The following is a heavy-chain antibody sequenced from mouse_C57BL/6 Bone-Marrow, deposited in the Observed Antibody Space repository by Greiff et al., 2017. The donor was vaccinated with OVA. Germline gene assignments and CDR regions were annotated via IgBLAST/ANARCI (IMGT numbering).Heavy chain of an antibody. D-gene: IGHD1-1*01. CDR1: GFNIKDDY. J-gene: IGHJ1*03. V-gene: IGHV14-4*01. CDR3: TFYYGWYFDV. Sequence: EVQLQQSGAELVRPGASVKLSCTASGFNIKDDYMHWVKQRPEQGLEWIGWIDPENGDTDYASKFQGKATITADPSSNTAYLQLSSLTSEDTAVYYCTFYYGWYFDVWGTGTTVTVSS. CDR2: IDPENGDT.